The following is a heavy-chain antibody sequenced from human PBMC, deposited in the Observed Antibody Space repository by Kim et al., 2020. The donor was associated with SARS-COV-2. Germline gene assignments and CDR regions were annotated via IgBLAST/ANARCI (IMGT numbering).Heavy chain of an antibody. D-gene: IGHD6-13*01. J-gene: IGHJ3*02. V-gene: IGHV3-73*01. CDR2: IRSKANSYAT. Sequence: GGSLRLSCAASGFTFSGSAMHWVRQASGKGLEWVGRIRSKANSYATAYAASVKGRFTISRDDSKNTAYLQMNSLKTEDTAVYYCTRRRGGSSRADAFDIWGQGTMVTVSS. CDR3: TRRRGGSSRADAFDI. CDR1: GFTFSGSA.